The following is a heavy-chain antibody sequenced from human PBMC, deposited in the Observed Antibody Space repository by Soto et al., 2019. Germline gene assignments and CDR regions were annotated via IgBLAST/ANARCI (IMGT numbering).Heavy chain of an antibody. CDR3: ARGIGPSSDYYYYYYMDV. J-gene: IGHJ6*03. CDR1: GFTFSSYD. CDR2: IGTAGDT. D-gene: IGHD6-25*01. V-gene: IGHV3-13*01. Sequence: EVQLVESGGGLVQPGGSLRLSCAASGFTFSSYDMHWVRQATGKGLEWVSAIGTAGDTYYPGSVKGRFTISRENAKNSLDLQMNSLRAGDTAVYYCARGIGPSSDYYYYYYMDVWGKGTTVTVSS.